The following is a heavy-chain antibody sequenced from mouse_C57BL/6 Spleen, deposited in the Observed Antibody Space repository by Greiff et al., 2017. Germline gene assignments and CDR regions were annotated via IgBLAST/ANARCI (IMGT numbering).Heavy chain of an antibody. CDR2: IYPGDGDT. D-gene: IGHD2-4*01. CDR1: GYAFSSSW. J-gene: IGHJ1*03. V-gene: IGHV1-82*01. Sequence: QVQLQQSGPELVKPGASVKISCKASGYAFSSSWMNWVKQRPGKGLEWIGRIYPGDGDTNYSGKFKGKATLTADKSSSTAYMQLSSLTSEDSAVYFCARVYDYDWYFDVWGTGTTVTVSS. CDR3: ARVYDYDWYFDV.